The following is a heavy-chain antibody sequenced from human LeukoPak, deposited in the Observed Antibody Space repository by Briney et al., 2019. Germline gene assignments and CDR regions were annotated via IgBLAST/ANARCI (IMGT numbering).Heavy chain of an antibody. CDR3: ARMGGIAARPGGFDY. CDR1: GGSISSGAYY. Sequence: PSETLSLTCTVSGGSISSGAYYWTWIRQPAGKGLEWIGRIHTEGGTDFNPSLKSRVTISVDRSKNQFSLKLSSVTAADTAVYYCARMGGIAARPGGFDYWGQGTLVTVSS. D-gene: IGHD6-6*01. CDR2: IHTEGGT. J-gene: IGHJ4*02. V-gene: IGHV4-61*02.